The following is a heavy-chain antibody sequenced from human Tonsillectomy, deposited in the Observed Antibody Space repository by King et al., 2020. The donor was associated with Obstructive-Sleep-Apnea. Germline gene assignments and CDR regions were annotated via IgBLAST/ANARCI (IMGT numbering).Heavy chain of an antibody. J-gene: IGHJ3*02. CDR2: MNPNSGNT. D-gene: IGHD3-22*01. CDR1: GYTFTSYD. Sequence: VQLVESGAEVKKPGASVTVSCKASGYTFTSYDINWVRQATGQGLEWMGWMNPNSGNTGYAQKFQGRVTMTRNTSISTAYMELSSLRSEDTAVYYCARGRSGYYGDAFDIWGQGTMVTVSS. CDR3: ARGRSGYYGDAFDI. V-gene: IGHV1-8*01.